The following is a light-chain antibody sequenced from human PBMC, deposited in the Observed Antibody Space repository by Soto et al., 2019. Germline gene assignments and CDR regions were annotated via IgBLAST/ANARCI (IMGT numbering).Light chain of an antibody. CDR3: QHSHSTPLT. Sequence: EIVMTQSPATLSVSPGERATLSCRASQSVSSNLAWYQQKPGQAPRLLIYGASTRATGIPARFSGSGSGTEFTLTISSLQPEDFATYSCQHSHSTPLTFGGGTKVDIK. J-gene: IGKJ4*01. CDR2: GAS. V-gene: IGKV3-15*01. CDR1: QSVSSN.